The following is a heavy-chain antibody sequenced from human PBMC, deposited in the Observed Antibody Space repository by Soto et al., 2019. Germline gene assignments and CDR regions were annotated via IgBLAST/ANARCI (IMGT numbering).Heavy chain of an antibody. J-gene: IGHJ4*02. CDR2: INGYNGNT. CDR3: ERDPVAGTYFDY. V-gene: IGHV1-18*01. D-gene: IGHD6-19*01. Sequence: QVQLVQSGAEVKKPGASVKVSCKASGYTFTTYGISWVQQAPGQGLEWMGWINGYNGNTNYAQKLQGRVTMTTDTTTSTAYMERRSLRSEDTAVYYCERDPVAGTYFDYWGQGTLVTVSS. CDR1: GYTFTTYG.